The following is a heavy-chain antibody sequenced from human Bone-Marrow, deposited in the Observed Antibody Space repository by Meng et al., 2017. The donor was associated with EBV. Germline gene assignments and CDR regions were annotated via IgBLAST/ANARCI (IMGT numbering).Heavy chain of an antibody. CDR1: GFTFSSYG. V-gene: IGHV3-33*01. Sequence: QVQLVESGGGVVQPGRCLRLSCAASGFTFSSYGMHWVRQAPGKGLEWVAVIWYDGSNKYYADSVKGRFTISRDNSKNTLYLQMNSLRAEDTAVYYCARDKQQLVFDYWGQGTLGTVSS. CDR3: ARDKQQLVFDY. J-gene: IGHJ4*02. CDR2: IWYDGSNK. D-gene: IGHD6-13*01.